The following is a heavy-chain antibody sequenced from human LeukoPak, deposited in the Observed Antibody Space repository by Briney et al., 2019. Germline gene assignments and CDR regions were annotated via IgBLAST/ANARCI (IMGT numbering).Heavy chain of an antibody. V-gene: IGHV4-34*01. CDR1: GFSFTTYW. CDR3: ARGITGTTNNWFDP. CDR2: INHSGST. D-gene: IGHD1-20*01. J-gene: IGHJ5*02. Sequence: GSLRLSCAASGFSFTTYWMSWIRQPPGKGLEWIGEINHSGSTNYNPSLKSRVTISVDTSKNQFSLKLSSVTAADTAVYYCARGITGTTNNWFDPWGQGTLVTVSS.